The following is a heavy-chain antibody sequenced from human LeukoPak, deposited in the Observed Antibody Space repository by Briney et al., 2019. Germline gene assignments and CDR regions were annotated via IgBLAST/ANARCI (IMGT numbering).Heavy chain of an antibody. CDR1: GYTFTGYY. V-gene: IGHV1-2*02. CDR3: ARVRVLRLLEWLLIY. J-gene: IGHJ4*02. D-gene: IGHD3-3*01. Sequence: ASVKVSCKASGYTFTGYYMHWVRQAPGQGLEWMGWINPNSGGTNYALKFQGRVTMTRDTSISTAYMELSRLRSDDTAVYYCARVRVLRLLEWLLIYWGQGTLVTVSS. CDR2: INPNSGGT.